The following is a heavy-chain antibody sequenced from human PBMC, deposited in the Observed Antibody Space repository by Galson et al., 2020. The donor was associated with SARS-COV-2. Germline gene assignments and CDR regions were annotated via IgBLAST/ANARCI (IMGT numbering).Heavy chain of an antibody. D-gene: IGHD2-2*01. CDR3: ARHRGVVLVPGARRDYAMDV. CDR2: INHSGRT. V-gene: IGHV4-34*01. J-gene: IGHJ6*02. Sequence: SQTLSLTCVVSGGSFSGYYWIWIRQPPGKGLEWIGEINHSGRTNYNPSLKSRATMSVDTSKNQFSLKVSSVTAADTAVYYCARHRGVVLVPGARRDYAMDVWGQGTTVTVSS. CDR1: GGSFSGYY.